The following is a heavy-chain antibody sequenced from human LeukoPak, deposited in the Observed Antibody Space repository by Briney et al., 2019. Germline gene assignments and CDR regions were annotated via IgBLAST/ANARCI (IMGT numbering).Heavy chain of an antibody. V-gene: IGHV4-34*01. J-gene: IGHJ4*02. CDR2: IYESRTP. CDR1: GESLNSYY. Sequence: NPSETLSLTCAVYGESLNSYYWSWVRQPPGEGLEGIGEIYESRTPEYNPSLKSRDNLSMVPSKQQFSLSLSSVTAADTAVYYCARERRGLSTDYWGQGTLATVSS. CDR3: ARERRGLSTDY. D-gene: IGHD3-16*02.